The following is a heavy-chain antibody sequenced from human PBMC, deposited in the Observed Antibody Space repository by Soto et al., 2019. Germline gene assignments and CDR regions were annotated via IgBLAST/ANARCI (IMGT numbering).Heavy chain of an antibody. CDR2: IYPGDSDT. J-gene: IGHJ6*02. V-gene: IGHV5-51*01. CDR1: GYSFTSYW. Sequence: GGSLKISCKGSGYSFTSYWIGWVRQMPGKGLEWMGIIYPGDSDTRYSPSFQGQVTISADKSISTAYLQWSSLKASDTAMYYCARSLAVAGYYYYYGMDVWGQGTTVTVSS. D-gene: IGHD6-19*01. CDR3: ARSLAVAGYYYYYGMDV.